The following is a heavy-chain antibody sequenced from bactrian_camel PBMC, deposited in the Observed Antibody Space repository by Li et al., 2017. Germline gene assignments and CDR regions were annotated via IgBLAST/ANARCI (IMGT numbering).Heavy chain of an antibody. V-gene: IGHV3S40*01. Sequence: DVQLVESGGGSVQAGGSLRLSCAASGRTYNIRRMGWLRQAPGKERKGVAAIDIGGGSTYYADSVKGRFTISRENAKNTVYLQMNSLKPEDTAMYYCAITCRVSEGGGGVRYWGQGTQVTVS. CDR1: GRTYNIRR. CDR2: IDIGGGST. J-gene: IGHJ4*01. CDR3: AITCRVSEGGGGVRY. D-gene: IGHD3*01.